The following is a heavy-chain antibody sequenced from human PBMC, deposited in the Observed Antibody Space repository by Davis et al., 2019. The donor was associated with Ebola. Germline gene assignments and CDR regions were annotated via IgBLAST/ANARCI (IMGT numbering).Heavy chain of an antibody. J-gene: IGHJ4*02. D-gene: IGHD2-15*01. V-gene: IGHV3-11*04. CDR1: GFTFSDYY. CDR3: GVVAATAPDY. Sequence: RGSLRLSCAASGFTFSDYYMSWIRQAPGKGLEWVSYISGGGRTIYYADSVKGRFTMSRDNAKNTLYLQMNSLRAEDTAVYYCGVVAATAPDYWGQGTLVTVSS. CDR2: ISGGGRTI.